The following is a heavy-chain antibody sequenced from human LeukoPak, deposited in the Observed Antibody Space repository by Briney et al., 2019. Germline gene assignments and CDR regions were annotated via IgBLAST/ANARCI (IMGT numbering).Heavy chain of an antibody. CDR2: IKQDGSEK. CDR3: ASRVGKWLRFNYFDY. Sequence: GGSLRLSCAASGFTFSSYWMSWVRQAPGKGLEWVANIKQDGSEKYYVDSVKGRFTISRDNAKNSLYLQMNSLRAEDTAVYYCASRVGKWLRFNYFDYWGQGTLVTVSS. J-gene: IGHJ4*02. D-gene: IGHD5-12*01. CDR1: GFTFSSYW. V-gene: IGHV3-7*01.